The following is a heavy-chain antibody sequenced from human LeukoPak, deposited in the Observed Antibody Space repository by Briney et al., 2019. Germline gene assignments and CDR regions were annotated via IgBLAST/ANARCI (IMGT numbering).Heavy chain of an antibody. D-gene: IGHD5-18*01. CDR1: GGSISSYY. V-gene: IGHV4-59*01. Sequence: SETLPLTCTVSGGSISSYYWSWIRQPPGKGLEWIGYIYYSGSTNYNPSLKSRVTISVDTSKNQFSLKLSSVTAADTAVYYCARDRDSYGYLNDAFDIWGQGTMVTVSS. CDR2: IYYSGST. J-gene: IGHJ3*02. CDR3: ARDRDSYGYLNDAFDI.